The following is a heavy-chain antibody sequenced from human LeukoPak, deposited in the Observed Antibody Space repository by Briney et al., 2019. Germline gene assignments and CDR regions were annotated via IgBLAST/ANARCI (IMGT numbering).Heavy chain of an antibody. CDR1: GGSISSYY. Sequence: SETLSLTCTVSGGSISSYYWNWIRQPPGKGLEWIGYIYYSGSTNYNPSLKSRVTISVDTSKKQFSLKLSSVTAADTAVYYCARGPRVGGGTVTGTNSFDPWGQGTLVTVSS. CDR2: IYYSGST. V-gene: IGHV4-59*01. D-gene: IGHD4-17*01. J-gene: IGHJ5*02. CDR3: ARGPRVGGGTVTGTNSFDP.